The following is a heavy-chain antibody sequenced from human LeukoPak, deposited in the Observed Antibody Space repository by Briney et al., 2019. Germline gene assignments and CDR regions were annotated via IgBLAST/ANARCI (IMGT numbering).Heavy chain of an antibody. CDR1: GGSIRSSSHY. CDR3: ARLVAAAGMLLDY. CDR2: IFHSGST. Sequence: SETLSLTCTVSGGSIRSSSHYWGWIRQPPGKGLEWIGNIFHSGSTYYNPPLKSRVTISVDTSKNQFSLKLNSVTAADTAVYYCARLVAAAGMLLDYWGQGTLVTVSS. D-gene: IGHD6-13*01. V-gene: IGHV4-39*01. J-gene: IGHJ4*02.